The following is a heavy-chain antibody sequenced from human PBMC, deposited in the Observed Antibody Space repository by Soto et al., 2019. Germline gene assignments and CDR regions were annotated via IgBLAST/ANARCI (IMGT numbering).Heavy chain of an antibody. J-gene: IGHJ4*02. CDR2: IYHSGST. V-gene: IGHV4-4*02. D-gene: IGHD6-19*01. CDR3: ARCPQDVGSGWTPIDY. CDR1: GGSISSSNW. Sequence: QVQLQESGPGLVKPSGTLSLTCAVSGGSISSSNWWSWVRQPPGKGLEWIGEIYHSGSTNYNPSRPSRVTISVATSKNQFSLNLSAVTASDTAVYYCARCPQDVGSGWTPIDYWGQGTLVTVSS.